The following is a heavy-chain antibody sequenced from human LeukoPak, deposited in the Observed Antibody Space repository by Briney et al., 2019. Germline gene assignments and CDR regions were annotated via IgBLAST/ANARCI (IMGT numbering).Heavy chain of an antibody. CDR1: GFTFSSYD. Sequence: GGSLRLSCAVSGFTFSSYDMHCVRQATGKGLEWVSAIGTAGDPYYPGSVKGRFTISRENAKNSLYLQMNSLRAGDTAVYYCARGVYDSSGYYSYFDYWGQGTLVTVSS. D-gene: IGHD3-22*01. CDR3: ARGVYDSSGYYSYFDY. CDR2: IGTAGDP. V-gene: IGHV3-13*05. J-gene: IGHJ4*02.